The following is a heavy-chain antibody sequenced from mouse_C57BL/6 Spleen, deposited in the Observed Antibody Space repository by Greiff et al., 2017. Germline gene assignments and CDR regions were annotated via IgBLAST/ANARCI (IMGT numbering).Heavy chain of an antibody. CDR2: INPNNGGT. Sequence: VQLQQSGPELVKPGASVKISCKASGYTFTDYYMNWVKQSHGKSLEWIGDINPNNGGTSYNQKFKGKATLTVDKSSSTAYMERRSLTSEDSAVYYCARGSYYGSSYAMDYWGQGTSVTVSS. CDR1: GYTFTDYY. D-gene: IGHD1-1*01. J-gene: IGHJ4*01. V-gene: IGHV1-26*01. CDR3: ARGSYYGSSYAMDY.